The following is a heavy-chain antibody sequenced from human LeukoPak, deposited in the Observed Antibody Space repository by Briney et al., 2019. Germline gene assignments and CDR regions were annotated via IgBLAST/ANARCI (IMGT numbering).Heavy chain of an antibody. CDR3: AKSRVATIIGNDY. D-gene: IGHD5-12*01. J-gene: IGHJ4*02. V-gene: IGHV3-23*01. Sequence: GGSLRLSCVASGFTFSSYWMTWVRQAPGKGLEWVSAISGSGGSTYYADSVKGRFTISRDNSKNTLYLQMNSLRAEDTAVYYCAKSRVATIIGNDYWGQGTLVTVSS. CDR1: GFTFSSYW. CDR2: ISGSGGST.